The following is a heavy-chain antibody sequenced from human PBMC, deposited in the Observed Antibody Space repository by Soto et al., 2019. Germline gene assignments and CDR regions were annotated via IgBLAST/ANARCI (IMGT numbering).Heavy chain of an antibody. D-gene: IGHD5-12*01. CDR1: GYTFTSYG. CDR2: ISAYNGNT. J-gene: IGHJ4*02. CDR3: ARESRDGYNFGRNFDY. V-gene: IGHV1-18*01. Sequence: ASVKVSCKASGYTFTSYGISWVRQAPGQGLEWMGWISAYNGNTNYAQKLQGRVTMTTDTSTSTAYMELRSLRSDDTAVYYCARESRDGYNFGRNFDYWGKGTLVTASS.